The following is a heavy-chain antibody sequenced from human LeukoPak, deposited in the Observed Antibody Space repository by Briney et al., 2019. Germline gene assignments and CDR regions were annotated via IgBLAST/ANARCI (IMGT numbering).Heavy chain of an antibody. CDR2: IRYDGSNK. V-gene: IGHV3-30*02. Sequence: GGSLRLSCAASGFTFSSYGMHWVRQAPGKGLEWVAFIRYDGSNKYYADSVKGRFTISRDNSKNTLYLQMNSLRAEDTAVYYCAHPAIVATMMDVWGKGTTVTVSP. J-gene: IGHJ6*04. CDR1: GFTFSSYG. D-gene: IGHD5-12*01. CDR3: AHPAIVATMMDV.